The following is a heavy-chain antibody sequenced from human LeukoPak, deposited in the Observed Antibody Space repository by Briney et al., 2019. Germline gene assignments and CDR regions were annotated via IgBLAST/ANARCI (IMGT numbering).Heavy chain of an antibody. CDR1: GGSISSSNW. D-gene: IGHD1-26*01. CDR2: IYHSGST. J-gene: IGHJ4*02. Sequence: SETLSLTCAVSGGSISSSNWWSWVRQPPGKGLEWIGEIYHSGSTNYNPSLKSRVTISVDMSKNQFSLKLSSVTAADTAVYYCASSPVGATDYWGQGTLVTVSS. V-gene: IGHV4-4*02. CDR3: ASSPVGATDY.